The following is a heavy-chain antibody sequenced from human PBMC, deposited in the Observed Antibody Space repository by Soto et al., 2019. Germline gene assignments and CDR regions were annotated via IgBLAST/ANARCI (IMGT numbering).Heavy chain of an antibody. CDR2: IWYDGSNK. CDR3: ASEYYYGSVSTRDY. Sequence: PGGSLRLSCAASRFTFSSYGMHWVRQAPGKGLEWVAVIWYDGSNKYYADSVKGRFTISRDNSKNTLYLQMNSLRAEDTAVYYCASEYYYGSVSTRDYWGQGTPVTVSS. D-gene: IGHD3-10*01. J-gene: IGHJ4*02. V-gene: IGHV3-33*01. CDR1: RFTFSSYG.